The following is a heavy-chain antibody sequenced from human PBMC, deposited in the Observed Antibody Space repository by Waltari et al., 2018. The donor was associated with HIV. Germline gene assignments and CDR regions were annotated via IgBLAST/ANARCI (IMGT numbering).Heavy chain of an antibody. V-gene: IGHV3-15*01. CDR2: IKNNANGGAV. D-gene: IGHD5-12*01. CDR3: TSWQGGSF. CDR1: GLSFSDVW. J-gene: IGHJ4*02. Sequence: SGGGLVKPGGSLRLSCAASGLSFSDVWMIWVRQAPGKGLEWVARIKNNANGGAVDYGALVKGRFTISRDDSKSMVYLQMNNLEADDTAVYFCTSWQGGSFWGQGTLVTVSS.